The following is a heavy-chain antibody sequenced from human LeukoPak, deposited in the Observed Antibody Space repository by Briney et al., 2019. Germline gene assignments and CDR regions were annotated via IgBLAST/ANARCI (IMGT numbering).Heavy chain of an antibody. D-gene: IGHD3-9*01. V-gene: IGHV1-18*01. Sequence: ASVKVSCKASGYTFTSYGISWVRQAPGQRLEWVGMISPAGHNTDYAEELKGRVSLTSDTSTTTVYMEVSSLTSEDTAIYYCARAPRGTAGYYDPWGQGTLVTVSS. CDR2: ISPAGHNT. J-gene: IGHJ5*02. CDR3: ARAPRGTAGYYDP. CDR1: GYTFTSYG.